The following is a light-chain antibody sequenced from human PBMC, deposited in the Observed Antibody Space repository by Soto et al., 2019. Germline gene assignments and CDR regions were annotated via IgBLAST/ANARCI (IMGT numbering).Light chain of an antibody. CDR3: QQYNNSPRT. V-gene: IGKV3-15*01. J-gene: IGKJ1*01. CDR1: QSVRNN. CDR2: GAS. Sequence: EIVMRQSPATLSVSLGERATLSCRDSQSVRNNLAWYQQKPGQAPRLXIYGASTRETGIPARFSGSWSGTEFTLTISSLQSEDFAVYYCQQYNNSPRTFGQGTKVDIK.